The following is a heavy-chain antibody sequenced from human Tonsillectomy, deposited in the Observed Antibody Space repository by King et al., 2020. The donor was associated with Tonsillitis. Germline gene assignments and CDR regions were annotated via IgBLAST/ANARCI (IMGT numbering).Heavy chain of an antibody. CDR1: GVTLNNYW. V-gene: IGHV3-7*03. D-gene: IGHD3-22*01. Sequence: EVQLVESGGGLVQPGGSLRLSCSAFGVTLNNYWMTWVRRAPGKGLEWVANIREDGNLKDYMDSGEGRFTISRDNARTSVYLQMNSLRAGDTAVYYCARDTNYFDGNLYYDVFDLWGQGTMVTVSS. J-gene: IGHJ3*01. CDR3: ARDTNYFDGNLYYDVFDL. CDR2: IREDGNLK.